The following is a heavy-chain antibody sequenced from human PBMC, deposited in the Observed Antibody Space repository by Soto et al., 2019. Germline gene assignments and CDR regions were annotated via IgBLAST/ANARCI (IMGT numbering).Heavy chain of an antibody. CDR1: GYTFTRSG. J-gene: IGHJ4*02. CDR3: VRVVAIPGYPDN. D-gene: IGHD5-12*01. V-gene: IGHV1-69*13. CDR2: IVPIVDTS. Sequence: SVKVSCKASGYTFTRSGISWVRQAPGQGLEWMGGIVPIVDTSTYAQKFQGRVTITADESTSTVYMELSSLRSDDTAVYYCVRVVAIPGYPDNWGQGTLVTVSS.